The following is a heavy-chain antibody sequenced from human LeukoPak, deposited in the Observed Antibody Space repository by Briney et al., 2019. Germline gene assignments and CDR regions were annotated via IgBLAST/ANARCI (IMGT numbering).Heavy chain of an antibody. V-gene: IGHV4-34*01. CDR2: TNISGST. CDR1: GGSFSGYY. Sequence: SETLSLTCAVYGGSFSGYYWSWIRQPPGKGLEWMGETNISGSTNYNPSLKSRVTISVDTSKNQFSLKLSSVTAADTAVYYCARGVQGEWFGEFQPYYFDYWGQGTLVTVSS. J-gene: IGHJ4*02. D-gene: IGHD3-10*01. CDR3: ARGVQGEWFGEFQPYYFDY.